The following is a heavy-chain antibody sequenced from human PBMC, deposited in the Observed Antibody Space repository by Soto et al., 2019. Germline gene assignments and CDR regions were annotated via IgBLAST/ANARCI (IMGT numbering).Heavy chain of an antibody. CDR3: AGRSGSSDY. CDR1: GFTFSNYT. J-gene: IGHJ4*02. D-gene: IGHD3-10*01. Sequence: LRLSCAASGFTFSNYTMHWVRQAPGKGLEWVALISYDEIDKYYADAVKGRFTISRDNSKNTLYLQMDSLRAEDTAVYYCAGRSGSSDYWGQGTLVTVSS. V-gene: IGHV3-30*04. CDR2: ISYDEIDK.